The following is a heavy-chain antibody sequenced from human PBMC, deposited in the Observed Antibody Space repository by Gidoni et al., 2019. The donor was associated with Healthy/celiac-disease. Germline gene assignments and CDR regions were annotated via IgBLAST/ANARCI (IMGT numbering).Heavy chain of an antibody. CDR1: GGSVNSGGYF. V-gene: IGHV4-31*03. J-gene: IGHJ5*02. Sequence: QVQLQESGPGLVQPSQTLSLTCTVSGGSVNSGGYFWSWIRQHPRKGLEWIGYIFYSGSPNYNPSLKTRVTISIDTSKNQFSLKLSSVTAADTAVYYCARGSPRMKAATGNWFDPWGQGTLVTVSS. CDR3: ARGSPRMKAATGNWFDP. CDR2: IFYSGSP. D-gene: IGHD6-13*01.